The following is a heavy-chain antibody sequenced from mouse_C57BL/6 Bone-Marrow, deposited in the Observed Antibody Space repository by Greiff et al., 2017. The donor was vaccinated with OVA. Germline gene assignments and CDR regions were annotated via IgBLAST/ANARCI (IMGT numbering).Heavy chain of an antibody. CDR1: GYTFTDYN. J-gene: IGHJ3*01. Sequence: EVQLVESGPELVKPGASVKIPCKASGYTFTDYNMDWVKQSHGKSLEWIGDINPNNGGTIYNQKFKGKATLTVDKSSSTAYMELRSLTSEDTAVYYCARGPITTAPFAYWGQGTLVTVSA. CDR2: INPNNGGT. D-gene: IGHD1-2*01. V-gene: IGHV1-18*01. CDR3: ARGPITTAPFAY.